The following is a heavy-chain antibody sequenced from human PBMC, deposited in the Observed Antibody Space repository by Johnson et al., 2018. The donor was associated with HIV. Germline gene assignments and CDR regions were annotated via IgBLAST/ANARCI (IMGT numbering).Heavy chain of an antibody. CDR1: GFIFSTNY. D-gene: IGHD3-16*01. CDR2: IYSGGAT. CDR3: ARGRGELLGGAFDI. Sequence: VQLVESGGGVVRPGGSLRLSCVASGFIFSTNYMNWVRQAPGKGLEWVSVIYSGGATYGADPVKDSFTISRDNSKNTLYLQMNSLRAEDTAVYYCARGRGELLGGAFDIWGQGTMVTVSS. J-gene: IGHJ3*02. V-gene: IGHV3-66*01.